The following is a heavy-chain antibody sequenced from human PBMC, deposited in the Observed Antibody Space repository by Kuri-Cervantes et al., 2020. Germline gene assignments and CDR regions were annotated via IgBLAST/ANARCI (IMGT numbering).Heavy chain of an antibody. V-gene: IGHV3-74*01. CDR2: INSDGSST. CDR1: GFTFSSYW. CDR3: TRDGYSSSWYSYYYYYMDV. D-gene: IGHD6-13*01. J-gene: IGHJ6*03. Sequence: GESLKISCAASGFTFSSYWMHWVRQAPGKGLVWVSGINSDGSSTSYADSVKGRFTISRDNAKNTLYLQMNSLRAEDTAVYYCTRDGYSSSWYSYYYYYMDVWGKGTMVTVSS.